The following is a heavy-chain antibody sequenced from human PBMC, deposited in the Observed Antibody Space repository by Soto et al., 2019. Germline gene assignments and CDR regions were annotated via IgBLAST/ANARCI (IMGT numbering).Heavy chain of an antibody. J-gene: IGHJ5*02. V-gene: IGHV4-30-4*01. Sequence: SETLSLTCTVSGGSISSGDYYWSWIRQPPGKGLEWIGYIYYSGSTYYNPSLKSRVTISVDTSKNQFSLKLSSVTAADTAVYYCARGARYYGSGTYNWFDPWGQGTLVTVSS. CDR1: GGSISSGDYY. CDR3: ARGARYYGSGTYNWFDP. CDR2: IYYSGST. D-gene: IGHD3-10*01.